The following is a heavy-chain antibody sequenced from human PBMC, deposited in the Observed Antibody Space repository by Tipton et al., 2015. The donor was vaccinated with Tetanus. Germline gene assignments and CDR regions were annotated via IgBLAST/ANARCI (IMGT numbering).Heavy chain of an antibody. CDR3: ARPDHRGVVVPAATPGMDV. V-gene: IGHV1-2*02. CDR1: GYTFTGYY. Sequence: QVQLVQSGAEVKKPGASVKVSCKASGYTFTGYYMHWVRQAPGQGLEWMGWINPNSGGTNYAQKFQGRVTMTRDTSISTAYMELSRLRSDDTAVYYCARPDHRGVVVPAATPGMDVWGQGTTVTVSS. J-gene: IGHJ6*02. D-gene: IGHD2-2*01. CDR2: INPNSGGT.